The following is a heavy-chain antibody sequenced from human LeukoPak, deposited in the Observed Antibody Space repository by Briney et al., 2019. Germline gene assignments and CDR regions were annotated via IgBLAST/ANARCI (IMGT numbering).Heavy chain of an antibody. CDR2: INHSGST. Sequence: PETLSLTCAVYGGSFSGYYWSWIRQPPGKGLEWIGEINHSGSTNYNPSLKSRVTISVDTSKNQFSLKLSSVSAADTAVYYCARGLGYDSSGYPPYYFDYWGQGTLVTVSS. V-gene: IGHV4-34*01. J-gene: IGHJ4*02. CDR3: ARGLGYDSSGYPPYYFDY. CDR1: GGSFSGYY. D-gene: IGHD3-22*01.